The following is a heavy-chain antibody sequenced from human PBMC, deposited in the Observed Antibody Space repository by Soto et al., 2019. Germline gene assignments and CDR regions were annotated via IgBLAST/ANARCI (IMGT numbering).Heavy chain of an antibody. J-gene: IGHJ6*01. D-gene: IGHD6-13*01. CDR2: SIPIFPTA. CDR1: GGTFSSYS. Sequence: QVHLVQSGAEVKKPGSSVNVSCKASGGTFSSYSISWVRQAPGQGREWMGGSIPIFPTANYAQKVQGRVTITADESPSTVYLELSSLRSEDTAVYYYATRGQQRKASYYCEMDVWGQGTTVTVSS. V-gene: IGHV1-69*01. CDR3: ATRGQQRKASYYCEMDV.